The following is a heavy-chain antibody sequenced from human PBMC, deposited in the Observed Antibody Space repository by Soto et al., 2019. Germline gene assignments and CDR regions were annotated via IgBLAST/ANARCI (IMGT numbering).Heavy chain of an antibody. Sequence: GGSLRLSCAASGFTFSDYYMSWIRQAPGKGLEWVSYITSSGSTIYYADSVKGRFTISRDNAKNSLYLQMNSLRAEDTAVYYFARSGRPYRSGGSCHTLNFDYWGQGTLVTVSS. V-gene: IGHV3-11*01. CDR2: ITSSGSTI. J-gene: IGHJ4*02. D-gene: IGHD2-15*01. CDR3: ARSGRPYRSGGSCHTLNFDY. CDR1: GFTFSDYY.